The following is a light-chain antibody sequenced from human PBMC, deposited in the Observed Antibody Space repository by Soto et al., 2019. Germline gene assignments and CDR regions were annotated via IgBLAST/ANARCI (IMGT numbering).Light chain of an antibody. J-gene: IGLJ1*01. CDR2: ENN. CDR1: SSNIGNND. V-gene: IGLV1-47*01. Sequence: QSALTQPPSASGTPGQRVTISCSGSSSNIGNNDVYWYQQFPGTAPKLVVYENNQRPSGVPDRFSGSKSGTSASLAISGLRSEDEADYYCAAWDDSLGEVFGTGTKVTVL. CDR3: AAWDDSLGEV.